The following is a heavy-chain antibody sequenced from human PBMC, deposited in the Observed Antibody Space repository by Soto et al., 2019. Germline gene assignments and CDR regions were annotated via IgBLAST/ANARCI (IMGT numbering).Heavy chain of an antibody. CDR1: GFTFSNYA. Sequence: PGGSLRLSCVASGFTFSNYAMSWVRQAPGKGPEWVSGVSDSGTTTYYADSVKGRFTISRDNSKNTLYLQMNSLRPDDTALYYCAKTWSGDNFDYWGQGTLVTVSS. CDR2: VSDSGTTT. J-gene: IGHJ4*02. V-gene: IGHV3-23*01. CDR3: AKTWSGDNFDY. D-gene: IGHD3-3*01.